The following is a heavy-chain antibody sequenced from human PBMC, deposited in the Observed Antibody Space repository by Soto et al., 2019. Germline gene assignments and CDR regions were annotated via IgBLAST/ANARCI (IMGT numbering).Heavy chain of an antibody. J-gene: IGHJ6*02. CDR1: GGSISSSSYY. CDR3: ARLEGKGTSSSLTLYYYYYGMDF. CDR2: IYYSGST. V-gene: IGHV4-39*01. D-gene: IGHD6-6*01. Sequence: LSLACTVSGGSISSSSYYWGWIRQPPGKWLEWIGSIYYSGSTYYNPSLKSRVTISVDTSKDQFSLKLSSVTAADTAVYYCARLEGKGTSSSLTLYYYYYGMDFWGQGTTVTVSS.